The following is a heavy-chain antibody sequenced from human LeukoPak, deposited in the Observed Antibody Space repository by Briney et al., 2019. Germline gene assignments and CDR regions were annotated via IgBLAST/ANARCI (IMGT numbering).Heavy chain of an antibody. Sequence: PGGSLRLSCAASGFTFSTYAMHWVRQAPGKGLEYVSAISSNGGDTYYANSVKGRFTISRDNSKNMLYLQMGSLRPEDMAVYYCARERGSSGWTFDYWGQGTLVTVSS. J-gene: IGHJ4*02. CDR1: GFTFSTYA. V-gene: IGHV3-64*01. CDR2: ISSNGGDT. CDR3: ARERGSSGWTFDY. D-gene: IGHD6-19*01.